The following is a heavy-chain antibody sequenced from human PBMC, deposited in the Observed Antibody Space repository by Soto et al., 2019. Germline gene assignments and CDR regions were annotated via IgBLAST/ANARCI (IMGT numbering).Heavy chain of an antibody. D-gene: IGHD3-9*01. V-gene: IGHV1-69*02. J-gene: IGHJ4*02. Sequence: QVQLVQSGAEVKKPGSSVKVSCKASGGTFSSYTISWVRQAPGQGLEWMGRIIPILGIANYAQKFQGRVTIXXDXSXXTAYMELSSLRSEDTAVYYCARNDILTGLPHYFDYWGQGTLVTVSS. CDR1: GGTFSSYT. CDR3: ARNDILTGLPHYFDY. CDR2: IIPILGIA.